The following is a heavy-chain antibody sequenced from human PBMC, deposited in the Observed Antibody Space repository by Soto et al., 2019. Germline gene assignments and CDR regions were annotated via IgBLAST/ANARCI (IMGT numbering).Heavy chain of an antibody. CDR3: ALRSMAVVPEY. D-gene: IGHD3-22*01. V-gene: IGHV4-59*01. CDR1: GDSISSYY. J-gene: IGHJ4*02. Sequence: QVQLQESGPGLVKPSETLSLTCAVSGDSISSYYWTWIRQPPGKGLESIGYLYYGRSANYNPSLKSRVTLSVDTSTNQCSLTLSSMTAADTAVYYCALRSMAVVPEYWGQGTLVTVSS. CDR2: LYYGRSA.